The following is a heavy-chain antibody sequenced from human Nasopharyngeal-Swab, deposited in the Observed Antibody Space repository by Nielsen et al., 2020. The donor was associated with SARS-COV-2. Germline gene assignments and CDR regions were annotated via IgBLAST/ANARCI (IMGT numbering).Heavy chain of an antibody. CDR2: IYSGGST. J-gene: IGHJ4*02. Sequence: WIRQPPGKGLEWVSVIYSGGSTYYADSVKGRFTISRDSSKNTLYLQMNSLRAEDTAVYYCARGPPEYLWGQGTLVTVSS. V-gene: IGHV3-53*01. CDR3: ARGPPEYL. D-gene: IGHD1-14*01.